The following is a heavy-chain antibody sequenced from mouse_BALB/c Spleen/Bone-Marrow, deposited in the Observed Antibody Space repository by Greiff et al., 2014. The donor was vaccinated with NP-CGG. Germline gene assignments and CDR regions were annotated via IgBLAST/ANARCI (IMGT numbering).Heavy chain of an antibody. CDR1: GYSFTGYF. V-gene: IGHV1-20*02. CDR2: INPYNGDT. Sequence: EVQLQQSGPELVKPGASVKISCKASGYSFTGYFMNWVMQSHGKSLGWIGRINPYNGDTFYNQKFKDKATLTIDKSSSTAHMELRSLASEDSAVYYCARIYDYDRGAWFAYWGQGTLVTVSA. CDR3: ARIYDYDRGAWFAY. J-gene: IGHJ3*01. D-gene: IGHD2-4*01.